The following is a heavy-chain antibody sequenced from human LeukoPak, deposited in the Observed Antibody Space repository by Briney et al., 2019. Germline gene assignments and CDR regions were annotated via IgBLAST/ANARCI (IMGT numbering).Heavy chain of an antibody. V-gene: IGHV1-69*05. CDR3: ARGASGATFSYYYYMDV. J-gene: IGHJ6*03. Sequence: GASVKVSCKASGGTFSSYAISWVRQAPGQGLEWMGGIIPTFGTANYAQKFQGRVTITTDESTGTAYMELSSLRSEDTAVYYCARGASGATFSYYYYMDVWGKGTTVTVSS. CDR1: GGTFSSYA. CDR2: IIPTFGTA. D-gene: IGHD3-16*01.